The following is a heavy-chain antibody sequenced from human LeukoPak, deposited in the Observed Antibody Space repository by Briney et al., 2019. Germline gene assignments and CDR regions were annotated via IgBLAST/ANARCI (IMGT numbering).Heavy chain of an antibody. J-gene: IGHJ4*02. Sequence: GGSLRLSCAASGFTVSSNYMSWVRQAPGKGLEWVSVIYSGGSTYYADSVKSRFTISRDNSKNTLYLQMSSLRAEDTAVYYCARGEITIFEVVEKWGQGTLVTVSS. D-gene: IGHD3-3*01. CDR1: GFTVSSNY. V-gene: IGHV3-53*01. CDR2: IYSGGST. CDR3: ARGEITIFEVVEK.